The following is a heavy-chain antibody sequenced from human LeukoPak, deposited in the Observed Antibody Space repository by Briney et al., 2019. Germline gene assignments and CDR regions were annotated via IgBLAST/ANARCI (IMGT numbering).Heavy chain of an antibody. Sequence: GASVKVSCKASGGTFANYAISWVRKAPGQGLEWMGGIIPIFGTGHSAQKFQGRLTITADESTRTTYTELSSLRSEDTAVYYCAKGHDDFRQFDFWGQGTLVIVSS. CDR2: IIPIFGTG. J-gene: IGHJ4*02. CDR1: GGTFANYA. CDR3: AKGHDDFRQFDF. D-gene: IGHD3-3*01. V-gene: IGHV1-69*13.